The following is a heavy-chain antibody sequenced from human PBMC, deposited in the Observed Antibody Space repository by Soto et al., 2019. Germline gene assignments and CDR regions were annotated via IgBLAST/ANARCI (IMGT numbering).Heavy chain of an antibody. V-gene: IGHV3-30*18. J-gene: IGHJ4*02. Sequence: GSLGLAGSASGFTFSIYGRHWVRQAPGKGLEWVAVISYDGSNKYYADSVKGRFTISRDNSKNTLYLQMNSLRAEDTAVYYCAKAHTIIVVVTAALDYWGQGTLVTVYS. D-gene: IGHD2-21*02. CDR1: GFTFSIYG. CDR2: ISYDGSNK. CDR3: AKAHTIIVVVTAALDY.